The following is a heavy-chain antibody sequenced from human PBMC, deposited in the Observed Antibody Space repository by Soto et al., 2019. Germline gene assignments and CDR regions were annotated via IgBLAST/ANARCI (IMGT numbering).Heavy chain of an antibody. Sequence: GSLRLSCAASGFTFSGYSMNWVRQAPGKRLEWVSSISSSSSYIYYADSVKGRFTISRDNAKNSLYLQMNSLRAEDTAVYYCARGDYGEPMDVWGKGTTVTVSS. D-gene: IGHD4-17*01. V-gene: IGHV3-21*01. CDR1: GFTFSGYS. CDR2: ISSSSSYI. CDR3: ARGDYGEPMDV. J-gene: IGHJ6*03.